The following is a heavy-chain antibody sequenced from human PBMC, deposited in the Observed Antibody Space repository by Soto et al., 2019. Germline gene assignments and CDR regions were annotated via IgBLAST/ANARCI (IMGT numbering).Heavy chain of an antibody. CDR1: GGSISSSSYY. D-gene: IGHD3-10*01. J-gene: IGHJ6*02. CDR3: ARHRYYGSGSRYGMDV. Sequence: SETLSLTCTVSGGSISSSSYYWCCIRQPPGKGLEWIVSIYYSGSTYYHPALKSRVNISVETAKSQFSAKMSSVNAEHRALYYCARHRYYGSGSRYGMDVWGQGTTVTVSS. V-gene: IGHV4-39*01. CDR2: IYYSGST.